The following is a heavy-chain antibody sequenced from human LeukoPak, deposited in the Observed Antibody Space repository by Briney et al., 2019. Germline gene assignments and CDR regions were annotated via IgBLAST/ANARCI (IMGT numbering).Heavy chain of an antibody. D-gene: IGHD5-24*01. CDR2: INHSGST. CDR3: ARTYGYNWAHFDY. Sequence: SETLSLTCTVSGGSISSGSYYWSWIRQPPGKGLEWIGEINHSGSTNYNPSLKSRVTISVDTSKNQFSLKLSSVTAADTAVYYCARTYGYNWAHFDYWGQGTLVTVSS. CDR1: GGSISSGSYY. V-gene: IGHV4-39*07. J-gene: IGHJ4*02.